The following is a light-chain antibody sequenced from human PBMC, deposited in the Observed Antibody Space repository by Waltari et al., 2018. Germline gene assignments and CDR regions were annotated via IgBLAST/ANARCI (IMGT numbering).Light chain of an antibody. CDR3: QQYNSYPLT. J-gene: IGKJ4*01. Sequence: DIQMTQSPSTLSASVGDRVTITCRASQSISSWLAWYQQKPGKAPKLRIYDASRLESGVPSRFSGSGSGTEFTLTISSLQPDDFATYYCQQYNSYPLTFGGGTKVEIK. CDR2: DAS. CDR1: QSISSW. V-gene: IGKV1-5*01.